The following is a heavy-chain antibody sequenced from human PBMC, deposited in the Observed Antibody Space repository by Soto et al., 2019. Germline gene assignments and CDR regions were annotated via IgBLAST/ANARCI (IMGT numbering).Heavy chain of an antibody. CDR1: GYTFTNYA. Sequence: ASVKVSCKASGYTFTNYAVHWVRQAPGQRLEWMGWIIAGNGNTKYSQKFQGRVNITRDTSTSTAYMELSSLRSEDTAVYYCARWSIAAAARADYWGQGTLVTVSS. J-gene: IGHJ4*02. V-gene: IGHV1-3*01. D-gene: IGHD6-13*01. CDR2: IIAGNGNT. CDR3: ARWSIAAAARADY.